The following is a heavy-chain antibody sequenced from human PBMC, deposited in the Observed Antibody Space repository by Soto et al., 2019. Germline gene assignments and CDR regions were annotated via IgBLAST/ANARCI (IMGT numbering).Heavy chain of an antibody. D-gene: IGHD3-10*01. V-gene: IGHV4-39*01. Sequence: SETLSLTCNVSGGSISNSNYYWGWIRQPPGKGLEWIGSIYYTGNAYYNPSLKSRVTISVDTSKNQFSLKLDSVTAADTAVYYCARSVTPWGQGTLVTVS. CDR2: IYYTGNA. J-gene: IGHJ5*02. CDR3: ARSVTP. CDR1: GGSISNSNYY.